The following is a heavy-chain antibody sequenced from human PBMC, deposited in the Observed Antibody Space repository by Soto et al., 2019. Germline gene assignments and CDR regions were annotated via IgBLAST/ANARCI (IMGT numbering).Heavy chain of an antibody. V-gene: IGHV3-66*01. CDR2: IYSGGST. Sequence: GSLRLSCAASGFTVSSNYMSWVRQAPGKGLEWVSVIYSGGSTYYADSVKGRFTISRDNSKNTLYLQMNSLRAEDTAVYYCASYLNFPGIAAADPWFDPWGQGTLVTVSS. CDR3: ASYLNFPGIAAADPWFDP. CDR1: GFTVSSNY. J-gene: IGHJ5*02. D-gene: IGHD6-13*01.